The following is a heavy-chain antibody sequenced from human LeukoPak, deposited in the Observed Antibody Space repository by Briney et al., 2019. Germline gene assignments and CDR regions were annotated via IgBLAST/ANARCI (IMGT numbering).Heavy chain of an antibody. CDR3: ARQWLVTGGNDY. D-gene: IGHD6-19*01. V-gene: IGHV3-21*01. CDR2: ISGSSSYI. J-gene: IGHJ4*02. Sequence: GGSLRLSCAASGFTFSSYSMNWVRQAPGKGLEWVSSISGSSSYIYYADSVKGRFTISRDNAKNSLYLQMNSLRAEDMAVYYCARQWLVTGGNDYWGQGTLVTVSS. CDR1: GFTFSSYS.